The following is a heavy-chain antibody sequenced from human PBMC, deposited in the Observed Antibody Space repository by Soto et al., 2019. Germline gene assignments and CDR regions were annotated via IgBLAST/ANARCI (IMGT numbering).Heavy chain of an antibody. V-gene: IGHV3-30*18. J-gene: IGHJ6*02. CDR3: AKDFGDYPDYYYYGMDV. Sequence: PVESLRLSCAASGFTFSSYGMHWVRQAPGKGLEWVAVISYDGSNKYYADSVKGRFTISRDNSKNTLYLQMNSLRAEDTAVYYCAKDFGDYPDYYYYGMDVWGQGTTVTVSS. D-gene: IGHD4-17*01. CDR2: ISYDGSNK. CDR1: GFTFSSYG.